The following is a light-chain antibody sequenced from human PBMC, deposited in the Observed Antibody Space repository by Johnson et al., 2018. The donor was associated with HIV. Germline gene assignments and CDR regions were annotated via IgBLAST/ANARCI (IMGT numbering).Light chain of an antibody. CDR3: GAWDSTLNAYV. CDR1: SSNIGNNY. V-gene: IGLV1-51*01. CDR2: DNN. Sequence: QSVLTQPPSVSAAPGQKVTISCSGGSSNIGNNYVSWYQQLPGTAPKLLIYDNNKRPSGIPDRFSGSKSGTSATLGITGLQTGDEGDYFCGAWDSTLNAYVFGTGTKVTVL. J-gene: IGLJ1*01.